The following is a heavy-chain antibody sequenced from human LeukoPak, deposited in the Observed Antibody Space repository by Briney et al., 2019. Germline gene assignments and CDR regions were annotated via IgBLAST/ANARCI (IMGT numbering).Heavy chain of an antibody. J-gene: IGHJ5*02. CDR2: VNPILGIA. V-gene: IGHV1-69*04. CDR1: GGTFSNYA. CDR3: ATDRSSMSLSVISRSFDP. D-gene: IGHD3-16*02. Sequence: ASVKVSCKASGGTFSNYAISWVRQAPRQGLEWMGRVNPILGIANYAQKYQGRVTITADKSTSTAYMELRSLRSEDTAVYYCATDRSSMSLSVISRSFDPWGQGTLVTVSS.